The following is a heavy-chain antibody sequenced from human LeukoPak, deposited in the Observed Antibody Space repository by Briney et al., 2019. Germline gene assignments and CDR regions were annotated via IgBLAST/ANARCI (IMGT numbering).Heavy chain of an antibody. CDR2: IRYDGSNK. CDR3: VESGTYYFDSSGYYY. Sequence: PGGSLRLSCAASGFTFSSYGMQWVRQAPGKGREWVVFIRYDGSNKYYADSVKGSFTISRDNSKNTLNMQMNSRRAEDTAVYYCVESGTYYFDSSGYYYWGQGTLVTVSS. V-gene: IGHV3-30*02. J-gene: IGHJ4*02. D-gene: IGHD3-22*01. CDR1: GFTFSSYG.